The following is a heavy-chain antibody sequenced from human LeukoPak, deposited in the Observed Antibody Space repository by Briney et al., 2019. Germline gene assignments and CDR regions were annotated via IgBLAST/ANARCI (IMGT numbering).Heavy chain of an antibody. CDR3: ARGSGGTAARYYFDY. J-gene: IGHJ4*02. CDR1: GGSFSGYY. V-gene: IGHV4-34*01. Sequence: SETLSLTCAVYGGSFSGYYWSWIRQPPGKGLEWIGEINHSGSTNYNPSLKSRVTISVDMSKNQFSLKLSSVTAADTAVYYCARGSGGTAARYYFDYWGQGTLVTVSS. CDR2: INHSGST. D-gene: IGHD6-13*01.